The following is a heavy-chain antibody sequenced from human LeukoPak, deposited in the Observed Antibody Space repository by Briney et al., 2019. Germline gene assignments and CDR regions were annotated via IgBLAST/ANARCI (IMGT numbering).Heavy chain of an antibody. Sequence: GGSLRLPCAASGFTFSSYSMNWVRQAPGKGLEWVSSISSSSSYIYYADSVKGRFTISRDNAKNSLYLQMNSLRAEDTAVYYCASSGLGDAFDIWGQGTMVTVSS. V-gene: IGHV3-21*01. CDR3: ASSGLGDAFDI. CDR1: GFTFSSYS. D-gene: IGHD3-10*01. J-gene: IGHJ3*02. CDR2: ISSSSSYI.